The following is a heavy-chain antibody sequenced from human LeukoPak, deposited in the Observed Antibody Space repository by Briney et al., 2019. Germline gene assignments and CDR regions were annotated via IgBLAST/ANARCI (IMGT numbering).Heavy chain of an antibody. V-gene: IGHV3-23*01. CDR1: GFTFSSYG. D-gene: IGHD2-21*01. CDR3: AKEIPVHYYYYYMDV. CDR2: ISGSGGST. Sequence: GGSLRLSCAASGFTFSSYGMHWVRQAPGKGLEWVSAISGSGGSTYYADSVKGRFTISRDNSKNTLYLQMNSLRAEDTAVYYCAKEIPVHYYYYYMDVWGKGTTVTVSS. J-gene: IGHJ6*03.